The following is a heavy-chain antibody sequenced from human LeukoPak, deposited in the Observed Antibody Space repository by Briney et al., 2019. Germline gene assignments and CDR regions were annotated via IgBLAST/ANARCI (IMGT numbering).Heavy chain of an antibody. Sequence: GGSLRLSCEASGVTFSSYEMNWVRQAPGKGLEWISYISTSGATMYADSVKGRFTISRDNAKNSLYLQMNSLRAEDTAVYYCAKKGGFPYYFDQWGQGTLVTVSS. D-gene: IGHD1-26*01. CDR1: GVTFSSYE. J-gene: IGHJ4*02. V-gene: IGHV3-48*03. CDR3: AKKGGFPYYFDQ. CDR2: ISTSGAT.